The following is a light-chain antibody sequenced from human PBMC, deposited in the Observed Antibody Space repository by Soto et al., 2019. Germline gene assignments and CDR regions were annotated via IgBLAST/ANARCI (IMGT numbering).Light chain of an antibody. CDR3: QQYRDWPKT. CDR1: QSVRSN. J-gene: IGKJ1*01. Sequence: ETVMTQSPATVSLSPGEGAALSCRASQSVRSNLAWYQQRPGQAPRLLIYDASTRATGIPTRFSGSGYGTEFTLTIGSLQSEDSAVYYCQQYRDWPKTFGQGTKVEIK. CDR2: DAS. V-gene: IGKV3-15*01.